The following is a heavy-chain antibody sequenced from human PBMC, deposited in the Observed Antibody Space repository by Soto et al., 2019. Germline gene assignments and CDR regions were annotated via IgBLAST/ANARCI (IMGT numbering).Heavy chain of an antibody. D-gene: IGHD3-9*01. J-gene: IGHJ6*02. CDR2: ISSSSSTI. V-gene: IGHV3-48*01. CDR3: ARIRYFDWLYRRRGGMDV. Sequence: PGGSRRLPCAASGFTFVAYTINWVGRAPGKGLEWVSYISSSSSTIYYADSVKGRFTISRDNAKNSLYLQMNSLRAEDTAVYYCARIRYFDWLYRRRGGMDVWGQGTTVTVSS. CDR1: GFTFVAYT.